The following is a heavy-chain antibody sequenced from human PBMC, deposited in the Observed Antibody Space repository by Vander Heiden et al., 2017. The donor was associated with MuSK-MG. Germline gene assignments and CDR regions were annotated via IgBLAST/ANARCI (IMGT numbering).Heavy chain of an antibody. CDR2: ISGSGGST. CDR3: AKDEGNRMATIQLDY. D-gene: IGHD5-12*01. Sequence: EVQLLESGGGLVQPGGSLRLSCAASGFTFSSYAMSWVRQAPGKGLEWVSAISGSGGSTYYADSVKGRFTISRDNSKNTLYLQMNSMRAEDTAVYYCAKDEGNRMATIQLDYWGQGTLVTVSS. J-gene: IGHJ4*02. CDR1: GFTFSSYA. V-gene: IGHV3-23*01.